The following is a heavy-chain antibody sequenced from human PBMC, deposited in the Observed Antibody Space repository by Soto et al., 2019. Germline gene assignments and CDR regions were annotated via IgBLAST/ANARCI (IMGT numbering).Heavy chain of an antibody. CDR2: VSHRGST. Sequence: QLQLRESGSGLVKPSQTLSLTCGVSGGSISSDGYSWSWIRQPPGKGLEWIGYVSHRGSTSYNPSLKSRVTISVDGSKNQFSLRLNSVTAADTAVYYCARDRMAADSGPYYSFWRYYGMDVWGQGTTVTVSS. J-gene: IGHJ6*02. V-gene: IGHV4-30-2*01. CDR1: GGSISSDGYS. D-gene: IGHD3-3*01. CDR3: ARDRMAADSGPYYSFWRYYGMDV.